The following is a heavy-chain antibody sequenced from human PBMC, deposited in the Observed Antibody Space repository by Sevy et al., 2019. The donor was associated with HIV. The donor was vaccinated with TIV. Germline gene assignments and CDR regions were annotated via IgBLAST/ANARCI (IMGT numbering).Heavy chain of an antibody. CDR2: VYYTGTT. D-gene: IGHD3-3*01. CDR1: GDSISSNNYY. V-gene: IGHV4-39*01. CDR3: AGSYYNFWNGYYNPFDS. Sequence: SETLSLTCAVSGDSISSNNYYWGWIRQSPGKGLEWIGIVYYTGTTYYNPSLKSRVTISVDTSKSQFSLRLSSVTAAVTAVYFCAGSYYNFWNGYYNPFDSWGQGTLVTVSS. J-gene: IGHJ4*02.